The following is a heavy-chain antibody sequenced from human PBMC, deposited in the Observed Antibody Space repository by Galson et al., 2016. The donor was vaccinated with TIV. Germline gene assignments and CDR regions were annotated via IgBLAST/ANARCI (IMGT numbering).Heavy chain of an antibody. CDR2: IDWDDDN. J-gene: IGHJ4*02. D-gene: IGHD3-22*01. V-gene: IGHV2-70*11. CDR1: GFSLNTDGMC. Sequence: PALVKPTQTLTLTCTFSGFSLNTDGMCVNWIRQPPGKALEWLARIDWDDDNSYSSSLKTRLTISKDTSKNQVVLTMTNMDPVDTPTYYCARISGYYDSSGHDIPRNVDYWGQGTLVTVSS. CDR3: ARISGYYDSSGHDIPRNVDY.